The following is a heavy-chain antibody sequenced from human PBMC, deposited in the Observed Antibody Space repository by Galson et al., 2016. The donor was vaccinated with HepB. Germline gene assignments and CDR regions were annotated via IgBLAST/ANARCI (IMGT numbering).Heavy chain of an antibody. CDR3: AHTRLLFTDAFDI. CDR2: IYWSDDE. V-gene: IGHV2-5*01. J-gene: IGHJ3*02. CDR1: GFSLSTAGVG. D-gene: IGHD2-15*01. Sequence: PALVKPTQTLTLTCTFSGFSLSTAGVGVGWIRQPPRKALEWLALIYWSDDERYSPSLKKRLTITKDTSKSQVVLTMTNLDPVDTVTYYCAHTRLLFTDAFDIWGQGTVVTVSS.